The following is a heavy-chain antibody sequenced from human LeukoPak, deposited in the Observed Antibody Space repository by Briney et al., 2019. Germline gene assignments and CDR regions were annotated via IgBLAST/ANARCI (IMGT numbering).Heavy chain of an antibody. CDR2: IIPIFGTA. CDR1: GGTFSSYA. Sequence: SVKVSCKASGGTFSSYAISWVRQAPGQGLEWMGRIIPIFGTANYAQKFQGRVTITTDESTSTAYMELSSLRSEDTAVYYCARALGGIAVAAYDAFDIWGQGTMVTASS. V-gene: IGHV1-69*05. D-gene: IGHD6-19*01. J-gene: IGHJ3*02. CDR3: ARALGGIAVAAYDAFDI.